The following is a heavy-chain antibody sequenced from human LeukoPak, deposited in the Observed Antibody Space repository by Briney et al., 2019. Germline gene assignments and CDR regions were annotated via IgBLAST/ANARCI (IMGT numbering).Heavy chain of an antibody. J-gene: IGHJ6*02. D-gene: IGHD6-13*01. CDR3: AGIAAAGTSYYYYYGMDV. CDR2: ISSSSSYI. Sequence: GGSLRLSCAASGFTFSSYSMNWVRQAPGKGLEWVSSISSSSSYIYYADSVKGRFTISRDNSKNTLYLQMNSLRAEDTAVYYCAGIAAAGTSYYYYYGMDVWGQGTTVTVSS. V-gene: IGHV3-21*01. CDR1: GFTFSSYS.